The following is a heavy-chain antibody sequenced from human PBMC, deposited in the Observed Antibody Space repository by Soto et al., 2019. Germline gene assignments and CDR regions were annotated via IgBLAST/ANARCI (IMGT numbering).Heavy chain of an antibody. CDR2: ISGSGGST. Sequence: EVQLLESGGGLVQPGGSLRLSCAASGFTFSSYAMSWVRQAPGKGLEWVSAISGSGGSTYYADSVKGRFTISRDNSKNTLYLQMNSLRAEDTAVYYCAKDPVLRYVDWLSMTQPNGGVNDYWGQGTLVTVSS. CDR1: GFTFSSYA. CDR3: AKDPVLRYVDWLSMTQPNGGVNDY. D-gene: IGHD3-9*01. V-gene: IGHV3-23*01. J-gene: IGHJ4*02.